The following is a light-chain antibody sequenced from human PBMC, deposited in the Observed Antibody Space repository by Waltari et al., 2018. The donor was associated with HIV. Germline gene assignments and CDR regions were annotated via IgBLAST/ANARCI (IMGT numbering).Light chain of an antibody. V-gene: IGLV7-43*01. CDR3: LLYYGVPV. Sequence: QTVVTQEPSLTVSPGGTVTLTCASSTGAVTSVYYPNWFQQRPGQAPRGLIYRTSNEPSWPPSRFSGSLLGGKAALTLSGVQPEDEAEYYCLLYYGVPVFGGGTKLTVL. CDR1: TGAVTSVYY. J-gene: IGLJ3*02. CDR2: RTS.